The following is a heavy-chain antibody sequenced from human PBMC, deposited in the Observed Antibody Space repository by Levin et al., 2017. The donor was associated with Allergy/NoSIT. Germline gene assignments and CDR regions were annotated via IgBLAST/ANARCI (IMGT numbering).Heavy chain of an antibody. CDR3: AADHRRNCSSTSCYSPPGLDV. Sequence: SVKVSCKASGFTFTSSAVQWVRQARGQRLEWIGWIVVGSGNTNYAQKFQERVTITRDMSTSTAYMELSSLRSEDTAVYYCAADHRRNCSSTSCYSPPGLDVWGKGTTVTVSS. CDR2: IVVGSGNT. D-gene: IGHD2-2*01. CDR1: GFTFTSSA. V-gene: IGHV1-58*01. J-gene: IGHJ6*04.